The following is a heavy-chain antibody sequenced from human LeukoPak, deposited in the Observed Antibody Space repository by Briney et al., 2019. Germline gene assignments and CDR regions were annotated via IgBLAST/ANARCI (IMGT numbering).Heavy chain of an antibody. CDR3: ARGFNWFGP. J-gene: IGHJ5*02. CDR1: GGSISSYY. V-gene: IGHV4-59*01. CDR2: IYYSGST. Sequence: SETLSLTCTVSGGSISSYYWSWIRQPPGKGLEWIGYIYYSGSTNYNPSLKSRVTISVDTSKNQFSLKLSSVTAADTAVYYCARGFNWFGPWGQGTLATVSS.